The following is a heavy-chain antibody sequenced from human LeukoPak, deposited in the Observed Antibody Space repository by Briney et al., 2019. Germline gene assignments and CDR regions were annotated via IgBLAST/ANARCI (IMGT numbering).Heavy chain of an antibody. D-gene: IGHD1-26*01. CDR2: ISGSGGST. Sequence: PGGSLRLSCAASGFTFSSYAMSWVRQAQGTGLEWVSAISGSGGSTYYADSVKGRFTISRDNSKNTLYLQMNSLRAEDTAVYYCAKDLSGSLVGATIDYWGQGTLVTVSS. J-gene: IGHJ4*02. CDR1: GFTFSSYA. CDR3: AKDLSGSLVGATIDY. V-gene: IGHV3-23*01.